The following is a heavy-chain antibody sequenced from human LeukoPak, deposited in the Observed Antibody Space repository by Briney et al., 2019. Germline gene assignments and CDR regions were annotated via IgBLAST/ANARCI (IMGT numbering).Heavy chain of an antibody. CDR3: ARDSDILTVEVYFDY. CDR1: GYTFTGYY. Sequence: GASVKVSCKASGYTFTGYYMHWVRQAPGQGLEWMGWINPNSGGTNYAQKFQGRVTMTRDTSISTAYMELSRLRSDDTAVYYCARDSDILTVEVYFDYWGQGTLVTVSS. J-gene: IGHJ4*02. D-gene: IGHD3-9*01. V-gene: IGHV1-2*02. CDR2: INPNSGGT.